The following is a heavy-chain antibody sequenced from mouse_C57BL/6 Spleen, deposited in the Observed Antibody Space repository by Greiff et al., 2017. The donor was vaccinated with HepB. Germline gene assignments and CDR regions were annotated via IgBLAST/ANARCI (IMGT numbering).Heavy chain of an antibody. D-gene: IGHD2-13*01. CDR1: GFTFSSYA. V-gene: IGHV5-4*01. CDR3: ARDDYSDWYFDV. CDR2: ISDGGSYT. J-gene: IGHJ1*03. Sequence: EVNVVESGGGLVKPGGSLKLSCAASGFTFSSYAMSWVRQTPEKRLEWVATISDGGSYTYYPDNVKGRFTISRDNAKNNLYLQMSHLKSEDTAMYYCARDDYSDWYFDVWGTGTTVTVSS.